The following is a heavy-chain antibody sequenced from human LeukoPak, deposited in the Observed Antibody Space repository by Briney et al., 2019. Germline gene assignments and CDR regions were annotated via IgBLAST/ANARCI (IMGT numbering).Heavy chain of an antibody. D-gene: IGHD6-19*01. CDR1: GFGFSAFW. V-gene: IGHV3-7*05. Sequence: GGSLRLSCAASGFGFSAFWMSWVRQTPGRGLEWVAYMNQDGSEKAYLDSVKGRFTISRDNSKNTLYLQMNSLRAEDTAVYYCAKLTVAEADDKFPWGQGTLVTVSS. J-gene: IGHJ5*02. CDR2: MNQDGSEK. CDR3: AKLTVAEADDKFP.